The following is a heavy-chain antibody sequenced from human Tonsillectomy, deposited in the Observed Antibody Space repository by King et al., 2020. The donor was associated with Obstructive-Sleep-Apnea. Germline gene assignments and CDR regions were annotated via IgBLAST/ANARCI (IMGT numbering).Heavy chain of an antibody. J-gene: IGHJ4*02. D-gene: IGHD4-17*01. CDR3: ARGGDYDDSLPYGCRFDY. CDR2: IYYSGST. Sequence: PLQESGPGLVKPSQTLSLTCTVSGGSISSGAYYWTWIRQHPGKGLEWIGYIYYSGSTYYNPSLKSRVTISVDTSKHQFSLKLSSVTAADTAVYYCARGGDYDDSLPYGCRFDYWGQGTLVTVSS. CDR1: GGSISSGAYY. V-gene: IGHV4-31*03.